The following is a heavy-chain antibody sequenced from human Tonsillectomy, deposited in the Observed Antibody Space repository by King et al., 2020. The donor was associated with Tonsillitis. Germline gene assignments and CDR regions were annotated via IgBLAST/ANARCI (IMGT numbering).Heavy chain of an antibody. D-gene: IGHD2/OR15-2a*01. CDR2: INTNTGKP. Sequence: QLVQSGSELKKSGASVKVSCEAFGNTFMGHSINGVRQAPGQGLEWMGWINTNTGKPTYAQGFRGRFVFTLDTSVSTTYLQITSLEADDTAVYYCAKDDTTFSFFYWGQGTLVTVSS. J-gene: IGHJ4*02. CDR1: GNTFMGHS. CDR3: AKDDTTFSFFY. V-gene: IGHV7-4-1*02.